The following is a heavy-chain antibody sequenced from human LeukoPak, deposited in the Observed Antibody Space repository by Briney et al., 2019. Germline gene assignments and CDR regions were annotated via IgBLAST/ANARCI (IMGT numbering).Heavy chain of an antibody. CDR2: ISGIGGST. CDR3: AKINCTGGSCAHSKYYFDF. J-gene: IGHJ4*02. D-gene: IGHD2-15*01. V-gene: IGHV3-23*01. Sequence: GGSLRLSCAASGFTFSNYAMSWLRQAPGKGLEWVSAISGIGGSTYYADSVKGRFTISRDNSKNTVYLQMNSLRVEDTDVYYCAKINCTGGSCAHSKYYFDFWGQGTLITVSS. CDR1: GFTFSNYA.